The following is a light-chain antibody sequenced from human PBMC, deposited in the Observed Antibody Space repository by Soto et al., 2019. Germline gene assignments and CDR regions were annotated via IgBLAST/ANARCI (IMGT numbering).Light chain of an antibody. J-gene: IGKJ4*01. CDR2: DAS. CDR3: QQYHDWPLT. V-gene: IGKV3D-15*01. CDR1: QSVSSN. Sequence: EIVMTQSPATLSVSPGERATLSCRASQSVSSNLAWYQQKPGQAPRLLIYDASTRATGVPDRFSGSGSGPEYTLTITRLEPEDFAVYYCQQYHDWPLTFGGGTKVDIK.